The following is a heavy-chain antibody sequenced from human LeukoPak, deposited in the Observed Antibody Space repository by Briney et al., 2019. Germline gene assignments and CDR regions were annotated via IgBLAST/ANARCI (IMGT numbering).Heavy chain of an antibody. V-gene: IGHV4-34*01. J-gene: IGHJ4*02. CDR3: ARGRGSTLLN. Sequence: GSLRLSCAASGFTFSDYYMSWIRQPPGKGLEWIGEINHSGSTNYNPSLKSRVTISVDTSKNQFSLKLSSVTAADTAVYYCARGRGSTLLNWGQGTLVTVSS. CDR1: GFTFSDYY. CDR2: INHSGST. D-gene: IGHD3-10*01.